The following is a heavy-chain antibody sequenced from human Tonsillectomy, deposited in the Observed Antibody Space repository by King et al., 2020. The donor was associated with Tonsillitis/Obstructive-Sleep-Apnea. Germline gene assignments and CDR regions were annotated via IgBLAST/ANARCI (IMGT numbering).Heavy chain of an antibody. CDR1: GFTFTSYA. D-gene: IGHD6-13*01. V-gene: IGHV3-30*04. J-gene: IGHJ6*01. CDR2: ISYDGSNK. CDR3: ARATGTPQRRRWYGSYYYDGMDV. Sequence: VQLVESGGGVVQPGRSLRLSCAASGFTFTSYAMHWVRQAPGKGLEWVAVISYDGSNKYYADSVKGRFTISRDNSKNTLYLQMNSLRAEDTAVYYCARATGTPQRRRWYGSYYYDGMDVWGQGTTGTVSS.